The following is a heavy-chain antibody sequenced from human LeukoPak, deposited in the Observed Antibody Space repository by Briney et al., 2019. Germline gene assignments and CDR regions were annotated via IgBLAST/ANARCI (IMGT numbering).Heavy chain of an antibody. CDR3: ARDIVDGGSHSPPADY. CDR1: GFTFSSYS. V-gene: IGHV3-21*01. J-gene: IGHJ4*02. CDR2: ISSSSSYI. Sequence: GGSLRLSCAASGFTFSSYSMNWGCQAPGEGLGWGSSISSSSSYIYYADFAKGQFTISRDKAKDSLYLQMNGLRAADTSVYYCARDIVDGGSHSPPADYWGQGTLVTVSS. D-gene: IGHD1-26*01.